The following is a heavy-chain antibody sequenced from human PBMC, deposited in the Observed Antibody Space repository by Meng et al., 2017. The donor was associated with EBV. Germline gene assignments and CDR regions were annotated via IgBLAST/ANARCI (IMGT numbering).Heavy chain of an antibody. Sequence: QVQLQESGPGLVKPSETLSLTGTVPGESISSSSYYWGWIRQPPGKGLEWIGNIYYSGSTYYNPSLPSLKSRVTISVDTSKNQFSLKLSSVTAADTAVYYCARGSYGSGSYFDHWGQGPLVTVVS. V-gene: IGHV4-39*07. J-gene: IGHJ4*02. CDR1: GESISSSSYY. CDR2: IYYSGST. D-gene: IGHD3-10*01. CDR3: ARGSYGSGSYFDH.